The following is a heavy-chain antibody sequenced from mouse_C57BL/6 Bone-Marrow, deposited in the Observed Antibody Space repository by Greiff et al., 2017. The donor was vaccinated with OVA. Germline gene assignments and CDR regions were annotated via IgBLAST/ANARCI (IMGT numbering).Heavy chain of an antibody. CDR3: ARRPGYYAMDY. Sequence: EVNVVESGGDLVKPGGSLKLSCAASGFTFSSYGMSWVRQTPDKRLEWVATISSGGSYTYYPDSVKGRFTISRDNAKNTLYLQMSSLKSEDTAMYYCARRPGYYAMDYWGQGTSVTVSS. CDR1: GFTFSSYG. CDR2: ISSGGSYT. J-gene: IGHJ4*01. V-gene: IGHV5-6*02.